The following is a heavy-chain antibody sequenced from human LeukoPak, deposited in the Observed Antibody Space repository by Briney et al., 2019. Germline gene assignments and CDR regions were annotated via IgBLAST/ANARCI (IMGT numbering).Heavy chain of an antibody. Sequence: PGGSLILSCSASGFTFSSYAIHWVRQAPGKGLEYVSGISSSGGSRSYADSVKGRFTISRDNSKNNVILQMTSLRAEDTAVYQWGKDRRPGCPSTGDVWGQGTTVTVCS. CDR2: ISSSGGSR. J-gene: IGHJ6*02. CDR3: GKDRRPGCPSTGDV. V-gene: IGHV3-64D*06. D-gene: IGHD6-19*01. CDR1: GFTFSSYA.